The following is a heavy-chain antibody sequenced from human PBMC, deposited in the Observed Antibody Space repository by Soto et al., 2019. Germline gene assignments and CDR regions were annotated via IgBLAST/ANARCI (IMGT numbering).Heavy chain of an antibody. V-gene: IGHV3-49*03. CDR1: GFTFGDYA. CDR2: IRSKAYGGTT. D-gene: IGHD2-21*02. J-gene: IGHJ4*02. CDR3: TRDLGPCGGDCYSGYY. Sequence: SLRLSCTASGFTFGDYAMSWFRQAPGKGLEWVGFIRSKAYGGTTEYAASVKGRFTISRDDSKSIAYLQMNSLKTEDTAVYYCTRDLGPCGGDCYSGYYWGQGTLVTVSS.